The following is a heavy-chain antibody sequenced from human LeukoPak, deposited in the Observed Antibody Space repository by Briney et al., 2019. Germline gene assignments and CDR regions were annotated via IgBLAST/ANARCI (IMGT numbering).Heavy chain of an antibody. CDR2: IWYDGSNK. CDR3: ARAGYCSGGSCYGVDY. J-gene: IGHJ4*02. D-gene: IGHD2-15*01. V-gene: IGHV3-33*01. Sequence: PGGSLRLSCAASGFTFSSYGMHWVRQAPGKGMERVAVIWYDGSNKYYADSVKGRFTISRDNSKNTLYLQMNSLRAEDTAVYYCARAGYCSGGSCYGVDYWGQGTLVTVSS. CDR1: GFTFSSYG.